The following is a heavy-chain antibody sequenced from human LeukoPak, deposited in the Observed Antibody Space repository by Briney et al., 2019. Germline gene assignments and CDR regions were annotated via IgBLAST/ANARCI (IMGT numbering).Heavy chain of an antibody. Sequence: GGSLRLSCAASGFTFSNYWMHWVRQAPGEALMWVSRIKSDGSSTTYADSVKGRFTISRDSSKNTLYLQINSLRAEDTAVYYCARSYRSGWYYFDYWGQGTLVTVSS. CDR2: IKSDGSST. J-gene: IGHJ4*02. CDR1: GFTFSNYW. CDR3: ARSYRSGWYYFDY. D-gene: IGHD6-19*01. V-gene: IGHV3-74*01.